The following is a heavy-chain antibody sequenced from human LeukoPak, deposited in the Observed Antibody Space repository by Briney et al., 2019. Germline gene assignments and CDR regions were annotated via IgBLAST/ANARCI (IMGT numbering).Heavy chain of an antibody. J-gene: IGHJ4*02. CDR3: ARGIAARLGDY. Sequence: SQTLSLTCTVSGGSISSGGYYWSWIRQPPGKGLEWIGYIYHSGSTYYNPSLKSRVTISVDRSKNQFSLKLSSVTAADTAVYYCARGIAARLGDYWGQGTLVTVSS. V-gene: IGHV4-30-2*01. CDR2: IYHSGST. CDR1: GGSISSGGYY. D-gene: IGHD6-6*01.